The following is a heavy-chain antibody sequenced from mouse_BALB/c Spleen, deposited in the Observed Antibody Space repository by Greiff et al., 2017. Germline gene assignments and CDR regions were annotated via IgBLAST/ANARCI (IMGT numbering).Heavy chain of an antibody. CDR3: NEGGAYAMDY. J-gene: IGHJ4*01. CDR1: GFNIKDYY. D-gene: IGHD3-3*01. V-gene: IGHV14-4*02. CDR2: IDPENGDT. Sequence: VQLQQSGAELVRSGASVKLSCTASGFNIKDYYMHWVKQRPEQGLEWIGWIDPENGDTEYAPKFQGKATMTADTSSNTAYPQLSSLTSEDTAVYYCNEGGAYAMDYWGQGTSVTVSS.